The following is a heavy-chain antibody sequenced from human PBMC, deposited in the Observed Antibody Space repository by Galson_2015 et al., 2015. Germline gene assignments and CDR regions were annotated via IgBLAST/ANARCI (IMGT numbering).Heavy chain of an antibody. V-gene: IGHV3-74*01. CDR3: ARDQGSGSYCDVFDY. D-gene: IGHD1-26*01. CDR1: GFTFSSYW. J-gene: IGHJ4*02. Sequence: SLRLSCAASGFTFSSYWMHWVRQAPGKGLVWVSRINSDGSSTSYADSVKGRFTISRDNAKNTLYLQMNSLRAEDTAVYYCARDQGSGSYCDVFDYWGQGTLVTVSS. CDR2: INSDGSST.